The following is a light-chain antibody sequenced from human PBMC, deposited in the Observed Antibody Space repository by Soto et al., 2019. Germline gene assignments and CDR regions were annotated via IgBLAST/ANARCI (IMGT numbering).Light chain of an antibody. Sequence: DMQLTQSPSFLSASVGDRVTVSCRASQDISTSLAWFQQKAGKVPQLLVYPASTLQDGVPSRFSGSGSGTYFTLTINNLQAEDFATYYCQHLRTYPFSFGPGTKLDIK. CDR2: PAS. CDR3: QHLRTYPFS. CDR1: QDISTS. J-gene: IGKJ2*03. V-gene: IGKV1-9*01.